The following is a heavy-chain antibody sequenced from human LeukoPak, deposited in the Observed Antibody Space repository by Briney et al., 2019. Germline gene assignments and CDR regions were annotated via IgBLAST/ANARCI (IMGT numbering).Heavy chain of an antibody. Sequence: GGSLRLSCAASGFTFSSYAMSWVRQAPGKGLEWVSTISGSGGSTYYADSVKGRFTISRDNSKNTLYLQMNSLRAEDTAVYYCARDVIAVALYYFDYWGQGTLVTVPS. D-gene: IGHD6-19*01. CDR1: GFTFSSYA. CDR3: ARDVIAVALYYFDY. V-gene: IGHV3-23*01. J-gene: IGHJ4*02. CDR2: ISGSGGST.